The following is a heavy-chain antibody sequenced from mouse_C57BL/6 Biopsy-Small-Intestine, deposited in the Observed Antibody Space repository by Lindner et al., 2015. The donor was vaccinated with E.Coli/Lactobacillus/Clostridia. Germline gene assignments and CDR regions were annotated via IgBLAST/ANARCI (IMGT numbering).Heavy chain of an antibody. D-gene: IGHD2-5*01. Sequence: VQLQESGAELVRPGTSVKVSCKASGYAFTNYLIEWVKQRPGQGLEWIGVINPGSGGTKYNEKFKGKATLTADKSSSTAYMQLSSLTSEDSAVYFCAREGVTSWFRLLGPRDSGHCLC. CDR2: INPGSGGT. V-gene: IGHV1-54*01. CDR1: GYAFTNYL. CDR3: AREGVTSWFRL. J-gene: IGHJ3*01.